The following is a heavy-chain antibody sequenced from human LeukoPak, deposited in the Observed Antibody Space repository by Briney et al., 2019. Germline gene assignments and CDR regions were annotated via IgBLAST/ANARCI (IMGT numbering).Heavy chain of an antibody. J-gene: IGHJ4*02. CDR3: ARRGPDYDFWSGYYPFDY. V-gene: IGHV4-39*01. Sequence: SETLSLTCTVSGGSISSSSYYWGWIRQPPGKGLEWIGSIYTSGSTNYNPSLKSRVTISVDTSKNQFSLKLSSVTAADTAVYYCARRGPDYDFWSGYYPFDYWGQGTLVTVSS. D-gene: IGHD3-3*01. CDR1: GGSISSSSYY. CDR2: IYTSGST.